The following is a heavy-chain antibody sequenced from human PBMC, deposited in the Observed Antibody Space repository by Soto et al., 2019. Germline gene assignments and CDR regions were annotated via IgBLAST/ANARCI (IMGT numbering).Heavy chain of an antibody. CDR2: ISAYDGNT. J-gene: IGHJ6*02. CDR1: GYTFTSYG. Sequence: QVQLVQSGAEVKKAGASVKVSCKASGYTFTSYGISWVRQAPGQGLEWMGWISAYDGNTNYAQNLQGRVTMTTDTSTSTAYMELRSLRSDDTAVYYCARDASLPYGDYAPYYYYGMDLWGQGTTVTVSS. CDR3: ARDASLPYGDYAPYYYYGMDL. V-gene: IGHV1-18*01. D-gene: IGHD4-17*01.